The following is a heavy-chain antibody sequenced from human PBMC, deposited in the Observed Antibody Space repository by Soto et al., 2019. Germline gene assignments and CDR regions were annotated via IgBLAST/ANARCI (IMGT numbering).Heavy chain of an antibody. CDR1: GFTFDDYA. V-gene: IGHV3-9*01. D-gene: IGHD2-15*01. CDR2: ISWNSGSI. Sequence: DVQLVESGGGLVQPGRSLRLSCAASGFTFDDYAMHWVRQAPGKGLEWVSGISWNSGSIGYADSVKGRFTISRDNAKNSLYLQMNSLRAEDTALYYCAKDSRRYCSGGSCYGAFDIWGQGTMVTVSS. J-gene: IGHJ3*02. CDR3: AKDSRRYCSGGSCYGAFDI.